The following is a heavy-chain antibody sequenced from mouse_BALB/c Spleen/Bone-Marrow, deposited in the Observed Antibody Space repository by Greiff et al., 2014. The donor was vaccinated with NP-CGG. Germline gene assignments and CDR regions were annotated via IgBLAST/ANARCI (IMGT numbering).Heavy chain of an antibody. J-gene: IGHJ4*01. Sequence: VQLQQSGPELVKPGASVKMSCKASGYTFTSYVMHWVKQKPGQGLEWIGYINPYNDGTKYNEKFRGKATLTSDKSSSTAYMELNTLTSKSAGVGLCECHNWDYAMDYWGQGTSVTVSS. D-gene: IGHD6-1*01. V-gene: IGHV1-14*01. CDR1: GYTFTSYV. CDR2: INPYNDGT. CDR3: ECHNWDYAMDY.